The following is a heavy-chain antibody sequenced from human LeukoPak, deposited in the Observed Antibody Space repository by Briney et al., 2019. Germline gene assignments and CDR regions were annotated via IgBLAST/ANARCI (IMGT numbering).Heavy chain of an antibody. D-gene: IGHD2-21*01. J-gene: IGHJ4*02. CDR2: IRYDGSNK. Sequence: GGSLRLSCAASGFTFSSYGMHWVRQAPGKGLEWVAFIRYDGSNKYYADSVKGRFTISRDNSKNTLYLQMNSLRAEDTAVYYCAKELDEYCGGDCYSDYWGQGTLVTVSS. CDR1: GFTFSSYG. CDR3: AKELDEYCGGDCYSDY. V-gene: IGHV3-30*02.